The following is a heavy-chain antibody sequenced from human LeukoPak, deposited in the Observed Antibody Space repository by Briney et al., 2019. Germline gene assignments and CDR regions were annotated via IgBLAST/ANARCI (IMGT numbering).Heavy chain of an antibody. V-gene: IGHV1-69*05. Sequence: SVKVSCKASGGTFSSYAISWVRQAPGQGLEWMGGIIPIFGTANYAQKFQGRVTITTDESTSTAYMELSSLRSEDTAVYYCASGSPGYSSSWQPDAFDIWGQGTMVTVS. J-gene: IGHJ3*02. CDR3: ASGSPGYSSSWQPDAFDI. D-gene: IGHD6-13*01. CDR2: IIPIFGTA. CDR1: GGTFSSYA.